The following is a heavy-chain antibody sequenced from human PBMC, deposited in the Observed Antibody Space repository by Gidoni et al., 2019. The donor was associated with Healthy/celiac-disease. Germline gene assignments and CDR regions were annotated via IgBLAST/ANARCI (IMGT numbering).Heavy chain of an antibody. CDR3: ARDRAYSNPYYYYYGMDV. D-gene: IGHD6-13*01. J-gene: IGHJ6*02. V-gene: IGHV4-34*01. CDR2: INHSGST. Sequence: GLEWIGEINHSGSTNYNPSLKSRVTISVDTSKNQFSLKLSSVTAADTAVYYCARDRAYSNPYYYYYGMDVWGQGTTVTVSS.